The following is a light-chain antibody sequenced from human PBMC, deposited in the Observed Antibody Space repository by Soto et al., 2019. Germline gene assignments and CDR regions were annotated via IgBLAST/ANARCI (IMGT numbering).Light chain of an antibody. J-gene: IGKJ1*01. CDR3: QQYNSYPT. Sequence: DIQMTQSPSTLSASVGDRVTITCRASQSISSWLDWYQQKPGKAPKLLIYKASSLESGVPSRFSGSGSGTLFLLTISSLQHDDFATYYCQQYNSYPTFGQGTKVEIK. V-gene: IGKV1-5*03. CDR2: KAS. CDR1: QSISSW.